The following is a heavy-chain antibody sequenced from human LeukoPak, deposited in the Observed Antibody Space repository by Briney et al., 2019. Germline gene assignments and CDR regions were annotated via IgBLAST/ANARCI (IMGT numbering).Heavy chain of an antibody. V-gene: IGHV4-59*01. CDR3: ARVGHYGGNPFDY. CDR1: GGSISSYY. D-gene: IGHD4-23*01. Sequence: PSETLSLTCTVSGGSISSYYWSWIRQPPGKGLEWIGYIYYSGSTDYNPSLKSRVTISVDTSKNQFSLKLNSVTAADTAVYYCARVGHYGGNPFDYWAQGTLVTVSS. J-gene: IGHJ4*02. CDR2: IYYSGST.